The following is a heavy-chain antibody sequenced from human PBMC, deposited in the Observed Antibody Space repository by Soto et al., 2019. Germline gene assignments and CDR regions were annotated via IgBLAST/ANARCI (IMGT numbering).Heavy chain of an antibody. CDR3: AVLRCGGYSYFGS. CDR1: GFTFSTY. J-gene: IGHJ4*02. D-gene: IGHD1-26*01. Sequence: GGSLRLSCAASGFTFSTYWSWVRQAPGKGLEWVSTISGSGDGTFYADSVKGRFTVSRDNSKNMLYLQMNNLRADDTAVYSCAVLRCGGYSYFGSWGLGTLVTVSS. V-gene: IGHV3-23*01. CDR2: ISGSGDGT.